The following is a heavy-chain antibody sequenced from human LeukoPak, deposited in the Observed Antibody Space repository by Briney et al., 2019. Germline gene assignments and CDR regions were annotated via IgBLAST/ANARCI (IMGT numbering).Heavy chain of an antibody. J-gene: IGHJ4*02. Sequence: GGSLRLSCGASGFTFGTYWMHWVRHAPGKGLVWVSGLNSDGGTTTYADSVKGRFTISRDNAKNTLYLQMNSLRAEDTAVYYCARGLVISRYYFDYGGQGTLVTVSS. CDR1: GFTFGTYW. CDR2: LNSDGGTT. CDR3: ARGLVISRYYFDY. V-gene: IGHV3-74*01. D-gene: IGHD3-9*01.